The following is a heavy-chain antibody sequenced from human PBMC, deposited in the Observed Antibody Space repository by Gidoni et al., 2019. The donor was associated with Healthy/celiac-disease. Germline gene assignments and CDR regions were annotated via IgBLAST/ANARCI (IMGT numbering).Heavy chain of an antibody. Sequence: QVTFKESGPLLVKPTETLTLTWTVSGFSLSNARMGVSWIRQPTGKALEWLAHIFSNDEIAYSTSLKSRLTISKDTSKSQMIPTMTNMDPVDTATYYFARSISITIVGVVINTYYYMDVWGKGTTVTVSS. CDR1: GFSLSNARMG. J-gene: IGHJ6*03. CDR3: ARSISITIVGVVINTYYYMDV. V-gene: IGHV2-26*01. D-gene: IGHD3-3*01. CDR2: IFSNDEI.